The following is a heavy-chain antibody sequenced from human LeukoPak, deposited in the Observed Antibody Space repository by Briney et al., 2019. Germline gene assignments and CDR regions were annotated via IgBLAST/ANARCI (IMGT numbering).Heavy chain of an antibody. J-gene: IGHJ6*03. CDR2: ISGSGGST. Sequence: GGSLRLSCAASGFTVSSNYMSWVRQAPGKGLEWVSAISGSGGSTYYADSVKGRFTISRDNSKNTLYLQMNNLRAEDTAVYYCANHPGRYCSSTSCYGDSYYYYMDVWGKGTTVTVSS. V-gene: IGHV3-23*01. D-gene: IGHD2-2*01. CDR3: ANHPGRYCSSTSCYGDSYYYYMDV. CDR1: GFTVSSNY.